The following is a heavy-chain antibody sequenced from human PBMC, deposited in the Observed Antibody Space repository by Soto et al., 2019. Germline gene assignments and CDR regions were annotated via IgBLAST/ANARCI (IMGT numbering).Heavy chain of an antibody. CDR1: GGSFSGYY. CDR2: INHSGSN. D-gene: IGHD6-19*01. V-gene: IGHV4-34*01. J-gene: IGHJ4*02. Sequence: QVQLQQWGAGLLKPSETLSLTCAVYGGSFSGYYWSWVRQPPGKGLEWIGEINHSGSNNYNPSLKSRVTISVDTSKNQFSLKLSSVTAADTAVYYCALIGYSSGWVEHGYWGQGTLVTVSS. CDR3: ALIGYSSGWVEHGY.